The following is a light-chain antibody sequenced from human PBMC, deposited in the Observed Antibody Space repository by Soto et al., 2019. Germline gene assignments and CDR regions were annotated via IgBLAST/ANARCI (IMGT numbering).Light chain of an antibody. CDR3: QQYGSSFT. Sequence: EIVLTQSPGTLSLSPGERATLSCRASQSVSGNYLAWYQQKPGQAPRLLFYGASSRATDIPDSFRASGSGTDFPLTISSLEPDDVAVYYCQQYGSSFTFGQGTKLESK. J-gene: IGKJ2*01. CDR2: GAS. CDR1: QSVSGNY. V-gene: IGKV3-20*01.